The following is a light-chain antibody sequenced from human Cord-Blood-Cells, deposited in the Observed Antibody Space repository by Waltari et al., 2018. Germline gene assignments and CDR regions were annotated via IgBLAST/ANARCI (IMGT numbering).Light chain of an antibody. J-gene: IGKJ1*01. CDR1: QSVLYSSNNKNY. Sequence: DIVMTQSPDSLAVSLGERATINCKSSQSVLYSSNNKNYLAWYQQKPGQPPKLLIYWASTRESGVPDRFSGGGSGTDFTLTISSLQAEDGAVYYCQQYYSTPWTFGQGTKVEIK. CDR2: WAS. CDR3: QQYYSTPWT. V-gene: IGKV4-1*01.